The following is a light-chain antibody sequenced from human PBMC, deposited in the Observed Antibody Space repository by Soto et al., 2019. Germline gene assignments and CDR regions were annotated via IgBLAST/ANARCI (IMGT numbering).Light chain of an antibody. Sequence: QSALTQPPSASGSPGQSVTISCTGTSSDVGGYNYVSWYQQHPGKAPKLMIYEVSKRPSGVPDRFSGAKSGNTASLTVSGLQAEEEAEYYCSAYAGSNNLYGVGTGTKLTVL. J-gene: IGLJ1*01. CDR1: SSDVGGYNY. CDR3: SAYAGSNNLYG. V-gene: IGLV2-8*01. CDR2: EVS.